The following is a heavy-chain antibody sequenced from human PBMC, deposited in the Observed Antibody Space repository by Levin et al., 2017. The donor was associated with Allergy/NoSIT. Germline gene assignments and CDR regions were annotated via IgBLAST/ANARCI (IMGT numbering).Heavy chain of an antibody. Sequence: ASVKVSCKASGYTFTDYYIHWVRQAPGQGLEWMGWINPTSGGTNYAQKFQGRVTMTRHTSITTAYMELRRLTSDDTAVYYCAREKYVGTHFYGMDVWGQGTTVTVSS. CDR2: INPTSGGT. CDR1: GYTFTDYY. D-gene: IGHD2-8*01. V-gene: IGHV1-2*02. J-gene: IGHJ6*02. CDR3: AREKYVGTHFYGMDV.